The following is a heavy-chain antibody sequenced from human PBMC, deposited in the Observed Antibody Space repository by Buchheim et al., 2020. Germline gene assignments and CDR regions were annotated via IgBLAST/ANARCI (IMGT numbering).Heavy chain of an antibody. J-gene: IGHJ4*02. V-gene: IGHV4-59*01. CDR2: IDYSGST. CDR3: ARALGAYSSSWYFDY. CDR1: GGSISSYY. D-gene: IGHD6-13*01. Sequence: QVQLQESGPGLVKPSETLSLTCTVSGGSISSYYWSWIRQPPGKGLEWIGYIDYSGSTNYNPSLKSRVTISVDTSKNQFSLKLSSVTAADTAVYYCARALGAYSSSWYFDYWGQGTL.